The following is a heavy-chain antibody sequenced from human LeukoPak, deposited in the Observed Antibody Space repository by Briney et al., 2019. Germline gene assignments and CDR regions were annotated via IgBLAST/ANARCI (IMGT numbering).Heavy chain of an antibody. Sequence: ASVKVSCKASGYTFTSYYMHWVRQAPGQGLEWMGLINPSGGSTSYAQKFQGRVTMTRDTSISTVYMELSRLRSDDTALYYCARTLYIAAVPGGFDYWGQGTLVTVSS. CDR2: INPSGGST. V-gene: IGHV1-46*01. D-gene: IGHD6-13*01. CDR3: ARTLYIAAVPGGFDY. J-gene: IGHJ4*02. CDR1: GYTFTSYY.